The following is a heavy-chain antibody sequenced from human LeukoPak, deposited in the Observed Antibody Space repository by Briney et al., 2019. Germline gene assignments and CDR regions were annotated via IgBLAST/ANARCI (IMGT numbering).Heavy chain of an antibody. V-gene: IGHV3-11*05. CDR3: ARDPPRAYYYDSSGYSADAFDI. D-gene: IGHD3-22*01. CDR1: GFTFSDYY. CDR2: ISSSSSYT. J-gene: IGHJ3*02. Sequence: GGSLRLSCAASGFTFSDYYMSWIRQAPGKGLECVSYISSSSSYTNYADSVKGRFTISRDNAKNSLYLQMNSLRAEDTAVYYCARDPPRAYYYDSSGYSADAFDIWGQGTMVTVSS.